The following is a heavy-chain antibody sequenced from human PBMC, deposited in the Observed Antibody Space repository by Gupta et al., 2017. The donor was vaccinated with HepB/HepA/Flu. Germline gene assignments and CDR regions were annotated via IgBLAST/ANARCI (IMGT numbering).Heavy chain of an antibody. CDR3: ARTKDFAMVKVVTLSVRENYYYMDV. CDR1: GYTFSNHG. CDR2: ISVYNGNT. J-gene: IGHJ6*03. D-gene: IGHD3-3*01. V-gene: IGHV1-18*01. Sequence: QVQLVQSGDEVKKPGASVRVYCKASGYTFSNHGLRWVRQVPGQGLDGMGWISVYNGNTKYAQKFQGRVSMITDTPTNTAYMELRSLRSGDTAVYYCARTKDFAMVKVVTLSVRENYYYMDVWGKGTTVTVS.